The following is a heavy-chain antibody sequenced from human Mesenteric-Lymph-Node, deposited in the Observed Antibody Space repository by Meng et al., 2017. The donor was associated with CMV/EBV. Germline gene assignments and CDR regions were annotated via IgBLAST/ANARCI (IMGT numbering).Heavy chain of an antibody. Sequence: ASVKVSCKASGYTFTTYDIHWVRQTTGQGLEWMGWMNPNSGNTGYAQKFQGRVSMTRSTSISTAYMELSSLRSEDTAVYYCARGGGGQQKDAFDIWGLGTLVTVSS. CDR3: ARGGGGQQKDAFDI. CDR2: MNPNSGNT. J-gene: IGHJ3*02. D-gene: IGHD2-15*01. CDR1: GYTFTTYD. V-gene: IGHV1-8*01.